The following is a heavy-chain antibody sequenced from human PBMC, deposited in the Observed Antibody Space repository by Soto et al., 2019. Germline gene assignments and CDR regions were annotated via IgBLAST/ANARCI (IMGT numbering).Heavy chain of an antibody. CDR2: ISYDGSNK. Sequence: GGSLRLSCAASGFTFSSYGMHWVRQAPGKGLEWVAVISYDGSNKYYADSVKGRFTISRDNAKKTLYLQMNSLRAEDTAMYYCAKDPRIAATGPTSVRYYYYMDVWGKGTTVTVSS. D-gene: IGHD6-13*01. V-gene: IGHV3-30*18. CDR3: AKDPRIAATGPTSVRYYYYMDV. CDR1: GFTFSSYG. J-gene: IGHJ6*03.